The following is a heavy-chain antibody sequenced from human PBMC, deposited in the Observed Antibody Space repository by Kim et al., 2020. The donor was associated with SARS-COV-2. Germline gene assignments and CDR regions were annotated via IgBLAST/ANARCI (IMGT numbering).Heavy chain of an antibody. CDR2: IYYSGST. Sequence: SETLSLTCTVSGGSISSYYWSWIRQPPGKGLEWIGYIYYSGSTNYNPSLKSRVTISVDTSKNQFSLKLSSVTAADTAVYYCAGTMTNLFDYWGQGTLVTVSS. D-gene: IGHD3-22*01. J-gene: IGHJ4*02. CDR3: AGTMTNLFDY. V-gene: IGHV4-59*13. CDR1: GGSISSYY.